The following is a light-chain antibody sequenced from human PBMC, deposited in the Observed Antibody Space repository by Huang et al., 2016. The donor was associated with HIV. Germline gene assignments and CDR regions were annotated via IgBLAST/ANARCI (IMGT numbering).Light chain of an antibody. CDR2: GAS. CDR1: QSISSN. Sequence: EMVMTQSPATLSVSPGERATLSCRASQSISSNLAWYQKKPGQAPRPLIYGASTRATGIPARFSGSGSGTEFTLTISSLQSEDFAIYYCQQYGNWPPITFGQGTRLEIK. V-gene: IGKV3-15*01. CDR3: QQYGNWPPIT. J-gene: IGKJ5*01.